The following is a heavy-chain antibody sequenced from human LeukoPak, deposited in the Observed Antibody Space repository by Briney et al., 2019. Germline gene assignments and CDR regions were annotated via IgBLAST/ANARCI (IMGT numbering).Heavy chain of an antibody. D-gene: IGHD4-23*01. CDR3: AREFGGCGH. CDR1: GFSFSANW. V-gene: IGHV3-7*05. J-gene: IGHJ4*02. Sequence: SGGSLRLSCAASGFSFSANWMTWVRQAPGKGLEWVATIKPDGSEKYYVESVKGRFTISRDNARNSLYFQMNSLRVEDTAVYYCAREFGGCGHWGQGTLVTVSS. CDR2: IKPDGSEK.